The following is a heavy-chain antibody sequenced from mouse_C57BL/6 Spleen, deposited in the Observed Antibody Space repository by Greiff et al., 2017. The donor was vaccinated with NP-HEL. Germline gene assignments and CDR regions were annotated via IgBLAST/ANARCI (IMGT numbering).Heavy chain of an antibody. D-gene: IGHD1-1*01. Sequence: EVKLVESGEGLVKPGGSLKLSCAASGFTFSSYAMSWVRQTPEKRLEWVAYISSGGDYIYYADTVKGRFTISRDNARNNLYLQMSSLKSEDTAMDYCTREGYGSSPWFAYWGQGTLVTVSA. CDR2: ISSGGDYI. V-gene: IGHV5-9-1*02. CDR3: TREGYGSSPWFAY. CDR1: GFTFSSYA. J-gene: IGHJ3*01.